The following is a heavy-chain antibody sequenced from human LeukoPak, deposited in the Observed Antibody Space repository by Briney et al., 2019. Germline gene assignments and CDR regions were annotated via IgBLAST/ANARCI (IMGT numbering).Heavy chain of an antibody. J-gene: IGHJ4*02. CDR2: IYTSGST. CDR1: GGSISSYY. D-gene: IGHD3-22*01. Sequence: SETLSLTCTVSGGSISSYYWSWIRQPAGEGLEWLGRIYTSGSTNYNPSLESRVTMSVDTSKNQFSLKLSSVTAADTAVYYCAREAYYYDSSGYRRFDYWGERNLGTVSS. V-gene: IGHV4-4*07. CDR3: AREAYYYDSSGYRRFDY.